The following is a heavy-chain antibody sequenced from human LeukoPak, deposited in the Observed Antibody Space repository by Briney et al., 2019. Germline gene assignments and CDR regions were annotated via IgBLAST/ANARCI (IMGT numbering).Heavy chain of an antibody. CDR1: RFTFSSYT. V-gene: IGHV3-7*01. D-gene: IGHD1-1*01. Sequence: PGGSLRLSCADSRFTFSSYTMSWVRQAPGKGLEWVANINHDGRRKCYVDSVKGRFTISRDNAKNLLYLQMNSLRPEDTAVYYCATVTSYRVDYWGQGTLVTVSS. J-gene: IGHJ4*02. CDR3: ATVTSYRVDY. CDR2: INHDGRRK.